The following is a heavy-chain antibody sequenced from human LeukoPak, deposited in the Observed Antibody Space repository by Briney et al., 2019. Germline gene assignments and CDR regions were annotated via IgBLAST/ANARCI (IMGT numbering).Heavy chain of an antibody. CDR1: GGTFSGYA. CDR3: ARSGGPVVSLFPSGYYRAYYYYYMDV. Sequence: GASVKVSCKASGGTFSGYAISWVRQAPGQGLEWMGGIIPIFGTANYAQKFQGSVTITADESTSTAYMELSSLRSEDTAVYYCARSGGPVVSLFPSGYYRAYYYYYMDVWGKGTTVTVSS. V-gene: IGHV1-69*13. CDR2: IIPIFGTA. J-gene: IGHJ6*03. D-gene: IGHD3-3*01.